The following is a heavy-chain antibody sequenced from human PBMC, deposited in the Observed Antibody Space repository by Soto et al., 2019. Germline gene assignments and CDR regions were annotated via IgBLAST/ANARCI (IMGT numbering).Heavy chain of an antibody. CDR2: ISYDGSNK. J-gene: IGHJ4*02. V-gene: IGHV3-30-3*01. Sequence: QVQLVESGGGVVQPGRSLRLSCAASGFTFSSYAMHWVRQAPGKGLEWVAVISYDGSNKYYADSVKGRFTISRDNSKNTLSLQMNSLRAEDTAVYYCARSREHYYDSSGYYTYYFDYWGQGTLVTVSS. D-gene: IGHD3-22*01. CDR1: GFTFSSYA. CDR3: ARSREHYYDSSGYYTYYFDY.